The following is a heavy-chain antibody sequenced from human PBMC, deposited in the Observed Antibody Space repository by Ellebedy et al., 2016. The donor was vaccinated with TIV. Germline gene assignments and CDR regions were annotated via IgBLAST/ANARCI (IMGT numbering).Heavy chain of an antibody. CDR2: INNDASST. CDR1: GFTFSSYW. D-gene: IGHD4-17*01. V-gene: IGHV3-74*01. J-gene: IGHJ4*02. Sequence: GGSLRLXXAASGFTFSSYWMHWVRQAPGKGLVWVSRINNDASSTNYADFVEARFTISRDNAKNTLYLQMNSLRAEDTALYYCARDRDYDFDNWGQGTLVTVSS. CDR3: ARDRDYDFDN.